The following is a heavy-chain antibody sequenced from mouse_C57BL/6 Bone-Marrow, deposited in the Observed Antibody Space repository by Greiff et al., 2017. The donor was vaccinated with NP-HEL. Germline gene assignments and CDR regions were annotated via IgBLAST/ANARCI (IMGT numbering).Heavy chain of an antibody. V-gene: IGHV1-50*01. CDR2: IDPSDSYT. J-gene: IGHJ2*01. CDR1: GYTFTSYW. Sequence: QVQLKQPGAELVKPGASVKLSCKASGYTFTSYWMQWVKQRPGQGLEWIGEIDPSDSYTNYNQKFKGKATLTVDTSSSTAYMQLSSLTSEDSAVYYCARNWDYDYDEGGFDYWGQGTTLTVSS. CDR3: ARNWDYDYDEGGFDY. D-gene: IGHD2-4*01.